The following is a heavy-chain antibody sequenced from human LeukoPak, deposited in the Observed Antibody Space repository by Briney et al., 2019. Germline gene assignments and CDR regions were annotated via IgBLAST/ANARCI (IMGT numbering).Heavy chain of an antibody. CDR2: ISGSGGST. D-gene: IGHD2-21*02. V-gene: IGHV3-23*01. J-gene: IGHJ3*02. CDR1: GFTVSSFY. Sequence: AGGSLRLSCAASGFTVSSFYMSWVRQAPGKGLEWVSAISGSGGSTYYADSVKGRFTISRDNSKNTLYLQMNSLRAEDTAVYYCAKKMVTAMRAGAFDIWGQGTMVTVSS. CDR3: AKKMVTAMRAGAFDI.